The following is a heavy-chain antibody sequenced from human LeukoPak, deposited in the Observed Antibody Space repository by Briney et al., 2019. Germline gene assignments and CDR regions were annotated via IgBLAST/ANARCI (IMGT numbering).Heavy chain of an antibody. CDR3: ARGYRESAAAADY. CDR2: IIPILGIA. CDR1: GYTFTSYG. Sequence: ASVKVSCKASGYTFTSYGISWVRQAPGQGLEWMGRIIPILGIANYAQKFQGRVTMTRDTSTSTVYMGLSSLRSEDTAVYYCARGYRESAAAADYWGQGTLVTVSS. J-gene: IGHJ4*02. D-gene: IGHD6-13*01. V-gene: IGHV1-69*04.